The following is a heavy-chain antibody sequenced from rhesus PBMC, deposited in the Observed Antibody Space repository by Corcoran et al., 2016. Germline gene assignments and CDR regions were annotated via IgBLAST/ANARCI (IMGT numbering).Heavy chain of an antibody. CDR1: GDSVSSNRAT. Sequence: QVQLQESGPGLVKPSQTLSLTCAISGDSVSSNRATWHWSRQSPSRGLEWLGRTYYRSKWYNDYAQSVQNRISINPDTSKNQFSLKLSSVTAADTAMYYCARAAAAGTGDFDYWGQGVLVTVSS. CDR3: ARAAAAGTGDFDY. D-gene: IGHD6-31*01. J-gene: IGHJ4*01. CDR2: TYYRSKWYN. V-gene: IGHV6-1*01.